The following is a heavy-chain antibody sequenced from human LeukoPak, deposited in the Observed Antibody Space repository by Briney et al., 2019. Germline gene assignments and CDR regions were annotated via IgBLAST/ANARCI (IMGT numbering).Heavy chain of an antibody. D-gene: IGHD3-10*01. CDR2: IIPIFGTA. V-gene: IGHV1-69*13. CDR1: GYTFTSYY. J-gene: IGHJ6*02. Sequence: SVKVSCKASGYTFTSYYMHWVRQAPGQGLEWMGGIIPIFGTANYAQKFQGGVTITADESTSTAYMELSSLRSEDTAVYYCAKPGDGSGLYYYGMDVWGQGTTVTVSS. CDR3: AKPGDGSGLYYYGMDV.